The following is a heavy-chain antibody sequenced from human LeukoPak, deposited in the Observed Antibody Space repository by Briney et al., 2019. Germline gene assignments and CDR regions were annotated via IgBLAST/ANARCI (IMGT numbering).Heavy chain of an antibody. CDR2: INHSGST. D-gene: IGHD2-15*01. CDR3: AKDWEVVPRPTTIHNHFDY. J-gene: IGHJ4*02. V-gene: IGHV4-34*01. CDR1: GGSFSGYY. Sequence: SETLSLTCVVYGGSFSGYYWSWIRQPPGKGLEWIGEINHSGSTNYNPSLKSRVTISVDTSKNQFSLKLSSVTAADTAVYYCAKDWEVVPRPTTIHNHFDYWGQGTLVTVSS.